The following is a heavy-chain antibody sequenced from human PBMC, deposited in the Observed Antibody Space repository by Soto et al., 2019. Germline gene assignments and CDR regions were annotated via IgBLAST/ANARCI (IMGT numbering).Heavy chain of an antibody. CDR3: ERVRIAVAGPIDY. CDR2: INPSGGST. CDR1: GYTFTSYY. Sequence: ASVKVSCKASGYTFTSYYMHWVRQAPGQGLEWMGIINPSGGSTSHAQKFQGRVTMTRDTSTSTVYMELSSLRSEDTAVYYCERVRIAVAGPIDYWVQGTLVTVS. J-gene: IGHJ4*02. D-gene: IGHD6-19*01. V-gene: IGHV1-46*01.